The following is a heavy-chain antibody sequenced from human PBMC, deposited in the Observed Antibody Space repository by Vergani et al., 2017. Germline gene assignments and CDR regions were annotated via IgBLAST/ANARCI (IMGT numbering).Heavy chain of an antibody. CDR1: GFTFSSYA. Sequence: EVQLLESGGGLVQPGGSLRLSCAASGFTFSSYAMSWVRQAPGKGLEWVSVIYSGGSSTYYADSVKGRFTISRDNSKNTLYLQMNSPRAEDTAVYYCAKFGNSARISSFDLWGRGTLVTVSS. CDR3: AKFGNSARISSFDL. D-gene: IGHD2-15*01. J-gene: IGHJ2*01. V-gene: IGHV3-23*03. CDR2: IYSGGSST.